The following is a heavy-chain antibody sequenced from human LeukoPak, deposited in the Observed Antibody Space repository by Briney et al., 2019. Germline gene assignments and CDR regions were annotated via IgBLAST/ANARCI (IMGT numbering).Heavy chain of an antibody. V-gene: IGHV1-2*02. J-gene: IGHJ4*02. Sequence: GASVKVSCTAFGYTFTGYYMHWVRQAPGQGLEWMGWINPNSGGTNYAQKFQGRVTMTRDTSISTAYMELSRLRADDTAVYYCVPTTGARNYYFDYWGQGTLVTVSA. CDR1: GYTFTGYY. D-gene: IGHD1-1*01. CDR2: INPNSGGT. CDR3: VPTTGARNYYFDY.